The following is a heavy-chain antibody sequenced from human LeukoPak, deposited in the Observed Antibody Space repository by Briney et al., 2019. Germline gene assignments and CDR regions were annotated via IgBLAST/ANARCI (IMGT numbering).Heavy chain of an antibody. D-gene: IGHD3-22*01. V-gene: IGHV4-4*07. CDR1: GGSISSYY. Sequence: SETLSLTCTVSGGSISSYYWSWIRQPAGKGLEWIGRIYTSGSTNYNPSLKSRVTMSVDTSKNQFSLKLSSVTAADTAVYYCARDTGYYYGDYYYCYYMDVWGKGTTVTVSS. J-gene: IGHJ6*03. CDR3: ARDTGYYYGDYYYCYYMDV. CDR2: IYTSGST.